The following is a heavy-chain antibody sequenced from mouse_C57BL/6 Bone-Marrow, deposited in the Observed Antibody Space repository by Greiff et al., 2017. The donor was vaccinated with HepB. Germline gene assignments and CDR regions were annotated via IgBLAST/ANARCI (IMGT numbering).Heavy chain of an antibody. Sequence: EVKVVESGGGLVKPGGSLKLSCAASGFTFSSYAMSWVRQTPENRLEWVATISDGGSYTYYPDNVKGRFTISRDNAKNNLYLQMSHLKSEDTAMYYCARDHYSKSYWYFDVWGTGTTVTVSS. J-gene: IGHJ1*03. D-gene: IGHD2-5*01. CDR3: ARDHYSKSYWYFDV. CDR2: ISDGGSYT. V-gene: IGHV5-4*01. CDR1: GFTFSSYA.